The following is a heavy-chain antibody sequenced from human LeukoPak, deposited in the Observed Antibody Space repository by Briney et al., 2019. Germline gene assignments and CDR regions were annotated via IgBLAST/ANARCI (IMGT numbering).Heavy chain of an antibody. CDR2: ISSSGSTI. J-gene: IGHJ6*02. D-gene: IGHD3-10*01. Sequence: PGGSLRLSCAASGCTFSSYEMNWVRQAPGKGLEWVSYISSSGSTIYYADSVKGRFTISRDNAKNSLYLQMNTLRAEDTAVYYCARGPYGMDVWGQGTTVTVSS. V-gene: IGHV3-48*03. CDR3: ARGPYGMDV. CDR1: GCTFSSYE.